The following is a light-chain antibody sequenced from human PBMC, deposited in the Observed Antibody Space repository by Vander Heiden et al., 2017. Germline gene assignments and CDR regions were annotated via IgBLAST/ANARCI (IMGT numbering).Light chain of an antibody. CDR1: SSSIGGYNL. Sequence: QSALTQPAPVSGSPGQSNTISCTGTSSSIGGYNLVAWYQHHPGKTPKLIMYEVSKRPSGISNRFSGSKSGNTASLTISGLQAEDESDYHCCSYAGTNTYWVFGGGTKLTVL. V-gene: IGLV2-23*02. J-gene: IGLJ3*02. CDR3: CSYAGTNTYWV. CDR2: EVS.